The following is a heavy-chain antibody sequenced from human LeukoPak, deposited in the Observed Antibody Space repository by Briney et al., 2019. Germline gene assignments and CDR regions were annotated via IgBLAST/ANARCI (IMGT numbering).Heavy chain of an antibody. Sequence: GGSLRLSCAASGFSFSSYGMSWVRQAPGKGLEWVSGIIDTGRGTFYIDSVKGRFTISRDNSKNTLYLQMNSLRAEDTAVYYCAKDHCTSTNCFAGFDSWGQGTLVTVAS. CDR1: GFSFSSYG. J-gene: IGHJ4*02. CDR2: IIDTGRGT. V-gene: IGHV3-23*01. D-gene: IGHD2-2*01. CDR3: AKDHCTSTNCFAGFDS.